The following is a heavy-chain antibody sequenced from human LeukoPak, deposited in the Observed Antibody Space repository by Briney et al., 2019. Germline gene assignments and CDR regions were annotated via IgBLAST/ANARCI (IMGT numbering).Heavy chain of an antibody. D-gene: IGHD3-3*01. CDR1: GGSFSGYY. Sequence: SETLSLTCAVYGGSFSGYYWSWIRQPPGKGLEWIGEINHSGSTNYNPSLKSRVTISVDTSKNQFSLKLSSVTAADTAVYYCARAGTIFGVAVYYFDYWGQGTLVTVSS. V-gene: IGHV4-34*01. CDR2: INHSGST. CDR3: ARAGTIFGVAVYYFDY. J-gene: IGHJ4*02.